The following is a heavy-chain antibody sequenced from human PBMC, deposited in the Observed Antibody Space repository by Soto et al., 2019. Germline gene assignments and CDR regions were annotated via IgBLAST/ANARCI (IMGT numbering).Heavy chain of an antibody. V-gene: IGHV3-33*01. J-gene: IGHJ4*02. CDR2: IWYDGSNK. Sequence: LRLSCAASGFTFSSYGMHWVRQAPGKGLEWVAVIWYDGSNKYYADSVKGRFTISRDNSKNTLYLQTNSLRAEDTAVYYCARDGSDSGSYYFDYWGQGTLVTVSS. CDR3: ARDGSDSGSYYFDY. CDR1: GFTFSSYG. D-gene: IGHD1-26*01.